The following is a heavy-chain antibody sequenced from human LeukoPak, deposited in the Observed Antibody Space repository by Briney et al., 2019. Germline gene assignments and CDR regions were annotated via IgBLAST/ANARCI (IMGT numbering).Heavy chain of an antibody. D-gene: IGHD3-22*01. Sequence: SETLSLTCAVSGYSISSGYYWGWIRQPPGKGLEWIGSIYHSGSTYYNPSLKSRVTISVDTSKNQFSLKLSSVTAADTAVYYCARIDPRITMIAVAVGYLDYWGQGTLVTVSS. J-gene: IGHJ4*02. CDR2: IYHSGST. CDR1: GYSISSGYY. CDR3: ARIDPRITMIAVAVGYLDY. V-gene: IGHV4-38-2*01.